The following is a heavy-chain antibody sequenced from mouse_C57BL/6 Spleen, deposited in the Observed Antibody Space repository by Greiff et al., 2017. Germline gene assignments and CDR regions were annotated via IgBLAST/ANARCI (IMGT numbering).Heavy chain of an antibody. V-gene: IGHV1-80*01. CDR2: IYPGDGDT. CDR3: EAVYGDRYYFDY. J-gene: IGHJ2*01. D-gene: IGHD2-13*01. CDR1: GYAFSSYW. Sequence: QVQLQQSGAELVKPGASVKISCKASGYAFSSYWMHWVKQRPGQGLEWIGQIYPGDGDTNYNGKFKGKATLTADTSSSTAYMQLSSLTSEDSAVYFCEAVYGDRYYFDYWGQGTTLTVSS.